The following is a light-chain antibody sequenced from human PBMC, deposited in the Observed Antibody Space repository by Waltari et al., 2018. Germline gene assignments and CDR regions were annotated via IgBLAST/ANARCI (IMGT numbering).Light chain of an antibody. J-gene: IGKJ1*01. CDR2: WAS. CDR3: QQYYTTPWT. V-gene: IGKV4-1*01. Sequence: DIVMPQSPDSLDVSLGERAPLNCESSQSVLYSSNNKNYLAWYQQKPGQPPKLLIYWASTRDSGVPDRFSGSGSGTDFTLSISSLQAEDVAFYYCQQYYTTPWTFGQGTKVEIK. CDR1: QSVLYSSNNKNY.